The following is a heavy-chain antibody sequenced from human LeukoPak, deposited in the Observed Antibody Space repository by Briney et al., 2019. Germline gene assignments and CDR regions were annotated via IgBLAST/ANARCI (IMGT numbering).Heavy chain of an antibody. CDR3: ARAPYARSGPAESKDEEFDY. Sequence: GASVKVSCKASGYTFTSYGISWVRQAPGQGLEWMGWISAYNGNTNYAQKLQGRVTMTTDTSTSTAYMELRSLRSDDTAVYYCARAPYARSGPAESKDEEFDYWGQGTLVTVSS. CDR1: GYTFTSYG. D-gene: IGHD1-14*01. J-gene: IGHJ4*02. V-gene: IGHV1-18*01. CDR2: ISAYNGNT.